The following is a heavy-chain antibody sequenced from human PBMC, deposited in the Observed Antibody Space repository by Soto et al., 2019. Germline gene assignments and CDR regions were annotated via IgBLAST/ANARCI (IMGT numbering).Heavy chain of an antibody. CDR1: GFTFSSYA. J-gene: IGHJ6*02. CDR2: ISYDGSNK. CDR3: ARAAYSSSYKYYYGMDV. Sequence: GGSLGLSCAASGFTFSSYAMHWVRQAPGKGLEWVAVISYDGSNKYYADSVKGRFTISRDNSKNTLYLQMNSLRAEDTAVYYCARAAYSSSYKYYYGMDVWGQGTTVTVSS. D-gene: IGHD6-13*01. V-gene: IGHV3-30-3*01.